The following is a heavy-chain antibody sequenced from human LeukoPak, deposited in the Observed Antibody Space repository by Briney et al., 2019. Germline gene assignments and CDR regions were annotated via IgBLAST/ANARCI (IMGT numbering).Heavy chain of an antibody. J-gene: IGHJ4*02. CDR3: AKEPSCSSTICYLGRFAWYFDY. CDR2: ISGSGGST. D-gene: IGHD2-2*01. Sequence: GGSLRLSCAASGFTFSSYAMSWVRDAPGKGLERVSAISGSGGSTYYADSVKGRFTISRDNSKNTLYLQMNSLRAEDTAVYYCAKEPSCSSTICYLGRFAWYFDYWGQGTPVTVSS. CDR1: GFTFSSYA. V-gene: IGHV3-23*01.